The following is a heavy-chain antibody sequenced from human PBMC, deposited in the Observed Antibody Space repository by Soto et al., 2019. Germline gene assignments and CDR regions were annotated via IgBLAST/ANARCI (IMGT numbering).Heavy chain of an antibody. J-gene: IGHJ6*02. CDR3: AGEVGSGGWYYYYCGMDA. CDR2: IFSGGST. Sequence: EVQLVETGGGLIQPGGSLRLSCAASGLTVRSNYMSWVRQAPGKGLEWVSLIFSGGSTYYADSVKGRFTISRDNSKKRVYLQMNSLRAEDTAVYYCAGEVGSGGWYYYYCGMDAWGQGTTVTVSS. CDR1: GLTVRSNY. D-gene: IGHD6-19*01. V-gene: IGHV3-53*02.